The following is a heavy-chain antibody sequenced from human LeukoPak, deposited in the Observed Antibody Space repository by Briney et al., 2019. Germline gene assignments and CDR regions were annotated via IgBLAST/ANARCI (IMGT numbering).Heavy chain of an antibody. J-gene: IGHJ4*02. CDR1: GFTFSSYT. CDR3: ARAGSRQQLVPIDY. Sequence: GGSLRLSCAASGFTFSSYTINWVRQAPGKGLEWVSSIISSGSYIYYADSVKGRFTISRDNAKNSLYLQMNSLRAEDTAVYYCARAGSRQQLVPIDYWGQGTLVTVSS. V-gene: IGHV3-21*01. D-gene: IGHD6-13*01. CDR2: IISSGSYI.